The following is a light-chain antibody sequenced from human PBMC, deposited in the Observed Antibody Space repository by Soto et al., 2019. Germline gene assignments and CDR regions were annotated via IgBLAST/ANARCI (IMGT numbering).Light chain of an antibody. V-gene: IGKV1D-8*01. CDR1: QGISSY. CDR3: QQYYSFPRT. J-gene: IGKJ4*01. CDR2: AAS. Sequence: VIWMTQSPSLLSASTGDRVTISCRMMQGISSYLAWYQQKPGKAPELLIYAASTLQSGVPSRFSGSGSGTDFTLPISCLQAEDFETYYCQQYYSFPRTFGGGTKLEIK.